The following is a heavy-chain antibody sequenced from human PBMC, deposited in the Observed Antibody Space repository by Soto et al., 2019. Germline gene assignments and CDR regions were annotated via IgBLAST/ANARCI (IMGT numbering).Heavy chain of an antibody. Sequence: SETLSLTCAVSGGSISSGGYSWSWIRQPPGKGLEWIGYIYHSGSTHYNTSLKSRVTISVDRSKSQFSLKLSSVTAADTAVYYCAREGDGYGYFDYWGQGTLVTVSS. CDR2: IYHSGST. D-gene: IGHD5-12*01. CDR1: GGSISSGGYS. V-gene: IGHV4-30-2*01. CDR3: AREGDGYGYFDY. J-gene: IGHJ4*02.